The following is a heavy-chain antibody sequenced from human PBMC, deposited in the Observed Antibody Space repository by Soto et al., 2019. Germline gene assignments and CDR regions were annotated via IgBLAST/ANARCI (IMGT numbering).Heavy chain of an antibody. J-gene: IGHJ5*02. CDR2: ISYSGST. V-gene: IGHV4-31*03. CDR1: GGSISGGVYY. D-gene: IGHD2-8*01. CDR3: ASFGYCTNGVCP. Sequence: SETLSLTCTVSGGSISGGVYYWTWIRQHPGKGLEWIGYISYSGSTHYKPSLKSRVTISVDTSKNQFPLKLSSVTAADTAVYYCASFGYCTNGVCPWGQGTQVTVSS.